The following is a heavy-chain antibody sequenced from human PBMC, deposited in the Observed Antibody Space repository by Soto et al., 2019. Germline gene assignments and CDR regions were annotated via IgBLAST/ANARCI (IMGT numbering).Heavy chain of an antibody. J-gene: IGHJ1*01. Sequence: PGGSLRLSCAASGLTSGPYGMTWVRQAPGRGLEWVSGINWNSGSIGYGDSVKGRFAISRDNAKNSLHLQMNSLSAEDTAFYYCVKDESINWYSGHFRHWGQGTLVTVSS. CDR2: INWNSGSI. D-gene: IGHD6-13*01. CDR1: GLTSGPYG. V-gene: IGHV3-9*02. CDR3: VKDESINWYSGHFRH.